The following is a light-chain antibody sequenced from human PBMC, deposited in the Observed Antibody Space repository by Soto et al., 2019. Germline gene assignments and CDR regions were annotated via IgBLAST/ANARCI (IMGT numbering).Light chain of an antibody. CDR2: SAS. J-gene: IGKJ5*01. V-gene: IGKV3-15*01. Sequence: EIEMTQSPATLSVTPGERATFSCRASQSINSDLAWYQQKPGQAPRLLIYSASTWATGIPARFSGSGSGTEFTLTISSLQSEDFAIYYCQQYNMWPITFGQGTRLEV. CDR1: QSINSD. CDR3: QQYNMWPIT.